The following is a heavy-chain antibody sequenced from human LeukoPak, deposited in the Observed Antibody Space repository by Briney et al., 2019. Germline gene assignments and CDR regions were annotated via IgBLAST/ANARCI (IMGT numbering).Heavy chain of an antibody. V-gene: IGHV3-53*01. J-gene: IGHJ4*02. CDR2: IYSGGST. D-gene: IGHD3-16*01. CDR1: GFIVSSNY. Sequence: GESLRLSCAASGFIVSSNYMSWVRQAPGKGLEWVSVIYSGGSTYYADSVKGRFTISRDNSKNTLYLQMNSLRAEDTAVYYCARDRGEVPLDYWGQGTLVTVSS. CDR3: ARDRGEVPLDY.